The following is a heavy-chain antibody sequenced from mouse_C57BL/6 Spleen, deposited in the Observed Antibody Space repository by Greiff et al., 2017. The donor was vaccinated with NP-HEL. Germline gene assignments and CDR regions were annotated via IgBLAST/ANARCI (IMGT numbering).Heavy chain of an antibody. Sequence: EVQLQQSGAELVRPGASVKLSCTASGFNIKDYYMHWVKQRPEQGLEWIGRIDTEDGDTEYAPKFQGKATMTADKSSNTAYLQLSSLTSEDTAVYYCTSTVVTNYFDYWGQGTTLTVSS. CDR2: IDTEDGDT. D-gene: IGHD1-1*01. CDR1: GFNIKDYY. V-gene: IGHV14-1*01. J-gene: IGHJ2*01. CDR3: TSTVVTNYFDY.